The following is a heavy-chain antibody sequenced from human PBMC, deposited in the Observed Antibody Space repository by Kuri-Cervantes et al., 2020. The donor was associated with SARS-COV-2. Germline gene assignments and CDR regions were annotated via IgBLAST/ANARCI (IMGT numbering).Heavy chain of an antibody. Sequence: GGSLRLSCSASGFIFSRFAMTWVRQVPGKGLEWVSVISGSGGTTHYADSVKGRFTVSRDNSKNTLYLEMDGLRPEDTAVYYCARDMTFDEYGDYFYYYMDVWGKGPTVTVSS. CDR3: ARDMTFDEYGDYFYYYMDV. CDR2: ISGSGGTT. V-gene: IGHV3-23*01. J-gene: IGHJ6*03. D-gene: IGHD3-16*01. CDR1: GFIFSRFA.